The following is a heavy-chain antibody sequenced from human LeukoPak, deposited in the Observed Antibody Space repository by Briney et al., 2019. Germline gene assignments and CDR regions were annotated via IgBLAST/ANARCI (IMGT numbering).Heavy chain of an antibody. D-gene: IGHD3-10*01. CDR3: ARDHRGVFDY. CDR1: GFTVSNNY. J-gene: IGHJ4*02. CDR2: IYNGGST. V-gene: IGHV3-53*01. Sequence: GGSLRLSCAASGFTVSNNYMSWVRQAPGKGLEWVSVIYNGGSTYYADSVKGRFTISRDNSKNSLYLQMNSLRAEDTAVYYCARDHRGVFDYWGQGTLVTVSS.